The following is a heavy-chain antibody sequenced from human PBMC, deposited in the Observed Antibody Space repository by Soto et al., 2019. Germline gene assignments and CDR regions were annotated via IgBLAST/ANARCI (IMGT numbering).Heavy chain of an antibody. J-gene: IGHJ6*02. D-gene: IGHD6-19*01. CDR3: AKDPYGSGWYLMDV. CDR1: GFTFDDYT. CDR2: ISWDGGRT. Sequence: GGSLRLSCAASGFTFDDYTMHWVRQAPGKGLEWVSLISWDGGRTYYADSVKGRFTISRDNSKNSLYLQMNSLRTEDTALYYCAKDPYGSGWYLMDVWGQGTTVTVSS. V-gene: IGHV3-43*01.